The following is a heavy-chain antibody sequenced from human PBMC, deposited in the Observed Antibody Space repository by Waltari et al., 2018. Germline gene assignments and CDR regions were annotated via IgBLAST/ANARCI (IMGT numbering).Heavy chain of an antibody. J-gene: IGHJ5*02. CDR3: ARAGFYDILTGYVSNIWFDP. CDR1: GGSFSGYY. CDR2: INHSGST. Sequence: QVQLQQWGAGLLKPSETLSLTCAVYGGSFSGYYWSWIRQPPGKGLEWSGEINHSGSTNYNPSLNSLVTISVDTSKNQFSLKLSSVPVADSAVYYFARAGFYDILTGYVSNIWFDPWGQGTLVTVSS. V-gene: IGHV4-34*01. D-gene: IGHD3-9*01.